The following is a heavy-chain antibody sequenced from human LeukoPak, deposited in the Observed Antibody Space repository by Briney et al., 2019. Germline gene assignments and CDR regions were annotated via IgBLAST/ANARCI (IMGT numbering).Heavy chain of an antibody. Sequence: ASVKVSCKASGYTFTSYAMNWVRQAPGQGLEWMGWINTNTGNPTYAQGFTGRFVFSLDTSVSTSYLQISSLEAEDTAVYYCARGFGYYDFWSGYYCHYWGQGTLVTVSS. D-gene: IGHD3-3*01. CDR3: ARGFGYYDFWSGYYCHY. V-gene: IGHV7-4-1*02. J-gene: IGHJ4*02. CDR1: GYTFTSYA. CDR2: INTNTGNP.